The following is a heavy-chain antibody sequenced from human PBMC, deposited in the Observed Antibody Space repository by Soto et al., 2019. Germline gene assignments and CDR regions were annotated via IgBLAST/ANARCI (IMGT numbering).Heavy chain of an antibody. CDR2: IWYEGNNQ. Sequence: RRLSCAASGFAFSTYGMHWVRQAPGKGLEWVAVIWYEGNNQYYTDSVEGRFTISRDNSHNTLYLQMNSLRAEDTAVYYCARDDIPGIAVATYGMDVWGQGTTVTVSS. CDR3: ARDDIPGIAVATYGMDV. CDR1: GFAFSTYG. D-gene: IGHD6-19*01. V-gene: IGHV3-33*01. J-gene: IGHJ6*02.